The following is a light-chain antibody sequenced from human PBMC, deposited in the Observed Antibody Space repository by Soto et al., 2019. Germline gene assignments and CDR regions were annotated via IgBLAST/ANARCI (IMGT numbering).Light chain of an antibody. J-gene: IGLJ1*01. CDR3: CLYAGSRPFV. V-gene: IGLV2-23*01. CDR2: EDN. Sequence: QSALTQPASVSRSPGQSITISCTGISSDVGSYNLVSWYQQHPGKAPKLMIYEDNKRPSGVSNRFSGSKSGNTASLTISGLQAEDEADYYCCLYAGSRPFVFGTGTKLTVL. CDR1: SSDVGSYNL.